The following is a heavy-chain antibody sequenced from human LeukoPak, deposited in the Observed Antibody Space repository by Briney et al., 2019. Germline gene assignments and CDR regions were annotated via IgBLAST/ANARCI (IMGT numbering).Heavy chain of an antibody. D-gene: IGHD3-3*01. V-gene: IGHV4-61*02. Sequence: SETQSLTCTVSGGSISSGSYYWSWIRQPAGKGLEWIGRIYTSGSTNYNPSLKSRVTISVDTSKNQFSLKLSSVTAADTTVYYCASSPDTIFGGPNYYYYYMDVWGKGTTVTVSS. CDR2: IYTSGST. J-gene: IGHJ6*03. CDR1: GGSISSGSYY. CDR3: ASSPDTIFGGPNYYYYYMDV.